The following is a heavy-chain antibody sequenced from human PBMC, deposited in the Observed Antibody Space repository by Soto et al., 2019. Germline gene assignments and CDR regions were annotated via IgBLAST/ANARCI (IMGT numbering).Heavy chain of an antibody. D-gene: IGHD6-19*01. V-gene: IGHV4-39*01. Sequence: QLQLQESGPGLVKPSETLSLTCTVSGGSISSSSYYWGWIRQPPGKGLEWIGSIYYSGSTYYNPSLKSRVTISVDTSKNQFSLKLSSVTAADTAVYYCARGVAVAGRAFRPFDYWGQGTLVTVSS. J-gene: IGHJ4*02. CDR2: IYYSGST. CDR3: ARGVAVAGRAFRPFDY. CDR1: GGSISSSSYY.